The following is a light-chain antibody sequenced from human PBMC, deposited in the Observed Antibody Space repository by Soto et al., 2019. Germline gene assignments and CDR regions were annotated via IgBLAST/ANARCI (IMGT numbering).Light chain of an antibody. Sequence: QSVLTQPPSVSAAPGQKVTISCSGSSSNIGNNYVSWYQQLPGTAPKLLIYDNNKRPSGIPDRFSGSNSGTSATLGITGLQTGDEADYYCGTWDSSLSALWVFGGGTKVTVL. CDR1: SSNIGNNY. J-gene: IGLJ3*02. CDR3: GTWDSSLSALWV. CDR2: DNN. V-gene: IGLV1-51*01.